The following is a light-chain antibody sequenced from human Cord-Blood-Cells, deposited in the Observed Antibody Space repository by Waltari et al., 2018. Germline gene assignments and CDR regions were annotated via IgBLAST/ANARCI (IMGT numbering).Light chain of an antibody. CDR3: QQYDSYQLT. CDR2: KAS. Sequence: DIQMTQSPSTLSSCVGDRVTITFRASKGISSWLAWYQQKPVKAPNLLIYKASSLERVVPSRCSGTGSGTEFTLTMRSLQPDHCAAYDCQQYDSYQLTFGGGTNVEMK. CDR1: KGISSW. J-gene: IGKJ4*01. V-gene: IGKV1-5*03.